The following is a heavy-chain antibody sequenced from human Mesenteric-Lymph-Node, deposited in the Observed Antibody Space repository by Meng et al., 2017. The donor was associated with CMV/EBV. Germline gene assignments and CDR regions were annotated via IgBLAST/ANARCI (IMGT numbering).Heavy chain of an antibody. V-gene: IGHV3-30*02. CDR3: ALRGRE. CDR2: IRYDGSEK. J-gene: IGHJ4*02. Sequence: GESLKISCAASGFPFSTYGIHWVRQAPGKGLEWVAFIRYDGSEKYYADSVKGRFSISRDNSMNTLYLQMNSLRAEDTAVYYCALRGREGGQGTLVTVSS. CDR1: GFPFSTYG. D-gene: IGHD3-16*01.